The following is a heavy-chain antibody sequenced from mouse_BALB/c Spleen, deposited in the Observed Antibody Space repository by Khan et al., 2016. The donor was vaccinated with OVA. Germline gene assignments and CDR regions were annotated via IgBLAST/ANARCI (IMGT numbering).Heavy chain of an antibody. CDR1: GFSFSRYS. CDR2: ISSGGTYT. V-gene: IGHV5-9-3*01. Sequence: VQLKESGGGLVKPGGSLKLSCAASGFSFSRYSMSWVRQTPEKRLEWVATISSGGTYTYYSDSVKGRFTISRDNANNTLFLQTSSLRSEDTAIYYSARHYGYYGYGQGDYWGQGTSVTVSS. CDR3: ARHYGYYGYGQGDY. D-gene: IGHD2-2*01. J-gene: IGHJ4*01.